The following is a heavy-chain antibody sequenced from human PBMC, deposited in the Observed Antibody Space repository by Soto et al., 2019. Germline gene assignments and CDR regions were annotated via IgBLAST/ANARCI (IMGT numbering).Heavy chain of an antibody. CDR2: IYSGGST. CDR1: GCTVRSDY. CDR3: ARWGVVWGFAFDI. Sequence: EVQLVETGGGLIQPGGSLRLSCAAFGCTVRSDYMSWVRQAPGKGLEWVSVIYSGGSTYYADSVKGRFTISRDNSKNTLYLQMNSLRAEDTAVYYCARWGVVWGFAFDIWGQGTMVTASS. V-gene: IGHV3-53*02. D-gene: IGHD3-16*01. J-gene: IGHJ3*02.